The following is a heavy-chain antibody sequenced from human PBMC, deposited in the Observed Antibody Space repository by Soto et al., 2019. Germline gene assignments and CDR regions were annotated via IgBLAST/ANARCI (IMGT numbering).Heavy chain of an antibody. J-gene: IGHJ5*02. CDR1: GGSISSYY. CDR2: IYYSGST. Sequence: QVQLQESGPGLVKPSETLSLTCTVSGGSISSYYWSWIRQPPGKGLEWIGYIYYSGSTNYNPSLKSRVTISVDTSKNQFSLKLSSVTAADTAVYYCARGNYVWGSYRPSENWFDPWGQGTLVTVSS. D-gene: IGHD3-16*02. V-gene: IGHV4-59*01. CDR3: ARGNYVWGSYRPSENWFDP.